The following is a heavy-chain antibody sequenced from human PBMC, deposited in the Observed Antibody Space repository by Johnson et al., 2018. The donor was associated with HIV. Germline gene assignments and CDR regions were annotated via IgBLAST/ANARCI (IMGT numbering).Heavy chain of an antibody. CDR1: GFTFDDYA. Sequence: EMQLVESGGGLVKPGGSLRLSCAASGFTFDDYAMHWVRQAPGKGLEWVSGISGSGGSKYYADSAKGRFTISRDNSKNTLYLQMNSLRAEDTAVHYCAKVRYDDRDAFDIWGQGTMVTVSS. CDR3: AKVRYDDRDAFDI. D-gene: IGHD3-22*01. CDR2: ISGSGGSK. J-gene: IGHJ3*02. V-gene: IGHV3-23*04.